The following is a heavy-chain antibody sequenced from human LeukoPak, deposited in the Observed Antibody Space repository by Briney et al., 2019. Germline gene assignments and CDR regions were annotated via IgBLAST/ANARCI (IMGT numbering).Heavy chain of an antibody. Sequence: PGGSLRLSCAASGFTFSSYTMNWVRQAPGRGLEGVSSISRISDNIYYADSLKGRFTVSRENAKNSLYLQMKSLRPEDTAVYFCARHIPVCSGSGSYYLVWDYWGQGPLVTVSS. J-gene: IGHJ4*02. CDR1: GFTFSSYT. CDR2: ISRISDNI. D-gene: IGHD3-10*01. CDR3: ARHIPVCSGSGSYYLVWDY. V-gene: IGHV3-21*01.